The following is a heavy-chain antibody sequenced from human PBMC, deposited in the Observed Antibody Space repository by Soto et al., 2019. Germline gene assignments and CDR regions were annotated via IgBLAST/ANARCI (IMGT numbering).Heavy chain of an antibody. Sequence: EVQVLESGGGLVQPGGSLRLSCAATGFTFSDFAMSWVRQAPGKGLEWVSSIYGGGYGPHYADSVKGRVNISRDNFKNTLYLQMNSPRAEATAVYYCAKMEGMDPWAYSFDYWGQGTLVTVSS. CDR2: IYGGGYGP. CDR1: GFTFSDFA. V-gene: IGHV3-23*01. D-gene: IGHD2-2*03. J-gene: IGHJ4*02. CDR3: AKMEGMDPWAYSFDY.